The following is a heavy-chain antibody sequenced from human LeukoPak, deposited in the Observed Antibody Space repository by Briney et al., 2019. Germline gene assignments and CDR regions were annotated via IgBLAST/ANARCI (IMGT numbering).Heavy chain of an antibody. V-gene: IGHV3-74*01. CDR1: GSYC. J-gene: IGHJ4*02. CDR3: VSFYETY. CDR2: INSNGSWT. Sequence: GGSLRLSCAASGSYCMHWVRQAPGKGLVWVSRINSNGSWTSYADSVKGRFTISKDNAKNTVYLQMNNLRAEDTAVYYCVSFYETYWGQGTLVTASS. D-gene: IGHD2/OR15-2a*01.